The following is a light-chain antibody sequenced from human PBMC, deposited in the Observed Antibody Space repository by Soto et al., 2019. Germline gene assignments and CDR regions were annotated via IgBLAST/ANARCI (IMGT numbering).Light chain of an antibody. J-gene: IGKJ1*01. CDR1: QSVSSSY. V-gene: IGKV3-20*01. CDR2: DAS. CDR3: QQYVRSPPSWT. Sequence: ETVLTQSPGTLSLSPGERATLSCRASQSVSSSYLAWYQQKPGQAPRLLIYDASSRATGMPDRFSGSGSGTDFTLTISRLEPEDFAVYYCQQYVRSPPSWTFGQGTKVEIK.